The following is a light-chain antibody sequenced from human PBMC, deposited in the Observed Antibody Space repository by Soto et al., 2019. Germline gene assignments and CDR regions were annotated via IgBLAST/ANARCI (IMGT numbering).Light chain of an antibody. CDR2: EVS. CDR3: GSWDSSLSAYV. CDR1: SSDVGGYKY. J-gene: IGLJ1*01. V-gene: IGLV2-14*01. Sequence: QSALTQPASVSGSPGQSITISCTGTSSDVGGYKYVSWYQQHPGKAPKVMIYEVSNRPSGVSNRFSGSKSGNTASLTISGLQAEDEADYYCGSWDSSLSAYVFGTGTKVTVL.